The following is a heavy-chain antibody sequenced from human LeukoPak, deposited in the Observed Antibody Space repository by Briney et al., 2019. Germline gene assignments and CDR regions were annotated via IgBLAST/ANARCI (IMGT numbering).Heavy chain of an antibody. CDR2: INHSGST. D-gene: IGHD6-6*01. Sequence: PSETLSLTCAVYGGSFSGYYWSWIRQPPGKGLEWMGKINHSGSTNYNPSLESRVTISVDTSKTQFSLKLSSVTAADSAVYYCARRRIAARNFDYWGERTLVTVSS. J-gene: IGHJ4*02. CDR1: GGSFSGYY. CDR3: ARRRIAARNFDY. V-gene: IGHV4-34*01.